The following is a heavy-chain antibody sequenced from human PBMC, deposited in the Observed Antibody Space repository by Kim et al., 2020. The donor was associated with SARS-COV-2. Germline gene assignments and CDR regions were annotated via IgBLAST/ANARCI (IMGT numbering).Heavy chain of an antibody. CDR1: GGSFSGYY. Sequence: SETLSLTCAVYGGSFSGYYWSWIRQPPGKGLEWIGEINHSGSTNYNPSLKSRVTISVDTSKNQFSLKLSSVTAADTAVYYCARANGWGSYGYIAVAGTGRYNWFDPWGQGTLVTVSS. CDR3: ARANGWGSYGYIAVAGTGRYNWFDP. CDR2: INHSGST. J-gene: IGHJ5*02. D-gene: IGHD6-19*01. V-gene: IGHV4-34*01.